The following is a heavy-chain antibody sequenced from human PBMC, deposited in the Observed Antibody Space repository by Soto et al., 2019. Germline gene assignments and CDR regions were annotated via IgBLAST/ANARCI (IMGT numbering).Heavy chain of an antibody. V-gene: IGHV3-23*01. J-gene: IGHJ4*02. D-gene: IGHD2-15*01. CDR1: GFTFDNYV. CDR3: AKAPLVGGGICAFDY. Sequence: PGGSLRLSCAASGFTFDNYVMTWVRQAPGKGLEWVSAISRSGDTSYYADSAKGRFTISRDNSKSRLYLEMSSLRAEDTALYYCAKAPLVGGGICAFDYWGQGILVTVSS. CDR2: ISRSGDTS.